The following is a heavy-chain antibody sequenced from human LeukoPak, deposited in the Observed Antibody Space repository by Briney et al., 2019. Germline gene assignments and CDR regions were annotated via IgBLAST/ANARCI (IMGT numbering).Heavy chain of an antibody. D-gene: IGHD2/OR15-2a*01. CDR3: ARELSPAVKSYFES. CDR2: ISIVDTTI. V-gene: IGHV3-48*03. CDR1: GFTFINFE. J-gene: IGHJ4*02. Sequence: GGSLSHSCAASGFTFINFELNWVRQAPGTGLEWVSYISIVDTTIYYADSVKGRFTISRDNAERSLYLQMNGLRAEDSAVYYCARELSPAVKSYFESWGQGEPFTVSS.